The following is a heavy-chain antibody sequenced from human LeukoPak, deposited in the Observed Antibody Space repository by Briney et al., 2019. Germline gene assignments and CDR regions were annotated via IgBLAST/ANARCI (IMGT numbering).Heavy chain of an antibody. D-gene: IGHD2-15*01. CDR1: GFTFSSYS. V-gene: IGHV3-48*04. J-gene: IGHJ3*02. Sequence: GGSLRLSWAASGFTFSSYSRNWVRQPPGKGLEWVSYISSSSSTIYYADSVKGRFTISRDNAKNSLYLQMNSLRAEDTAVYYRARDVGAFDIWGQGTMVTVSS. CDR2: ISSSSSTI. CDR3: ARDVGAFDI.